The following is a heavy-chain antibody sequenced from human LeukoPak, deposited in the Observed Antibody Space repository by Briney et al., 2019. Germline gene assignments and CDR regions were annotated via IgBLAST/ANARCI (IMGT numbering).Heavy chain of an antibody. V-gene: IGHV1-69*13. J-gene: IGHJ4*02. CDR3: AGSSGWWNFQHGY. D-gene: IGHD6-19*01. CDR2: IIPIFGTA. CDR1: GGTFSSYA. Sequence: SVKVSCKASGGTFSSYAISWVRQAPGQGLEWMGGIIPIFGTANYAQKFQGRVTITADESTSTAYMELNSLRAEDTAVYYCAGSSGWWNFQHGYWGQGTLVTVSS.